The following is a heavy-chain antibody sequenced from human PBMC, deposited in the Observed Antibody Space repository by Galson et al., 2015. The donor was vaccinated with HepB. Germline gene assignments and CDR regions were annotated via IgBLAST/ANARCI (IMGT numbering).Heavy chain of an antibody. D-gene: IGHD3-10*01. J-gene: IGHJ6*02. CDR2: IIPIFGTA. V-gene: IGHV1-69*13. CDR3: ARVWAPNYYGSGYYYYGMDV. Sequence: SVKVSCKASGGTFSSYAISWVRQAPGQGLEWMGGIIPIFGTANYAQKFQGRVTITADESTSTAYMELSSLRSEDTAVYYCARVWAPNYYGSGYYYYGMDVWGQGTTVTVSS. CDR1: GGTFSSYA.